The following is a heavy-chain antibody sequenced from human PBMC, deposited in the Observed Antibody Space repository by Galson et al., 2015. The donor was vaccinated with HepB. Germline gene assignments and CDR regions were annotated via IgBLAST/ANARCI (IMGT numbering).Heavy chain of an antibody. V-gene: IGHV3-23*01. CDR1: FSFSNFA. D-gene: IGHD3-22*01. CDR3: ARALTVLGYYDSSGYYSRADY. CDR2: ISDSGGAT. J-gene: IGHJ4*02. Sequence: FSFSNFAMNWVRQGPGKGLEWVSRISDSGGATYYADSVKGRFTISRDNSRNTLYLQLNSLRVDDTAVYYCARALTVLGYYDSSGYYSRADYWGQGTLVTVSS.